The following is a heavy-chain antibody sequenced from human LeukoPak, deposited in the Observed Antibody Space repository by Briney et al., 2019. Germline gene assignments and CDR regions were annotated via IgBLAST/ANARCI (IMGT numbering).Heavy chain of an antibody. J-gene: IGHJ4*02. CDR1: GYTFTSYY. V-gene: IGHV1-46*01. D-gene: IGHD6-13*01. Sequence: ASVKVSCKASGYTFTSYYMHWVRQAPGQGLEWMGIINPSGGSTSYAQKFQGRVTMTRDTSTSTVYMELSSLRSEDTAVYYCARDPQGVTGYSSSWYDYWGQGTLVTVSS. CDR2: INPSGGST. CDR3: ARDPQGVTGYSSSWYDY.